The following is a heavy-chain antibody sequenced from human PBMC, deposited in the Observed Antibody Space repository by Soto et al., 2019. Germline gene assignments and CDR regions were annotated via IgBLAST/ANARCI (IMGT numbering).Heavy chain of an antibody. CDR2: VTGGGHTT. CDR3: ASSSGDLDVYGMDI. V-gene: IGHV3-23*01. CDR1: GFTFSRYA. D-gene: IGHD3-10*01. J-gene: IGHJ6*02. Sequence: PGGSLRLSCAASGFTFSRYAMSWVRQAPGKGLGWVSTVTGGGHTTYNADSVNGRFTISRDNSKNTLYLQMNNLRAEDTAIYYCASSSGDLDVYGMDIWGPGTTVTVSS.